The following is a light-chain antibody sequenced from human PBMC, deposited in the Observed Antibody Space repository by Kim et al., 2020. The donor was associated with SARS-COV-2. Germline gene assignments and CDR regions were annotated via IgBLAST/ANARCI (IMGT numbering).Light chain of an antibody. CDR3: QSADSSGTVV. CDR2: KDS. V-gene: IGLV3-25*03. J-gene: IGLJ2*01. CDR1: ALPKQY. Sequence: VSPGQTARITCSGDALPKQYAYWYQQKPGQAPVLVIYKDSERPSGIPERFSGSSSGTTVTLTISGVQAEDEADYYCQSADSSGTVVFGGGTKLTVL.